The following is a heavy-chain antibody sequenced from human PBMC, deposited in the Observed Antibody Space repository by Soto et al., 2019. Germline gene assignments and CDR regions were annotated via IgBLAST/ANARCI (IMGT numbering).Heavy chain of an antibody. Sequence: GGSLRLSCAASGFTFSSYWMSWVRQAPGKGLKWVANIKQDGSEKYYVDSVKGRFTISRDNAKNSLYLHMNSLRVEDMAAYYCARTGHQCLVRPYYYYYSGMDVWGRGTTVTVSS. CDR2: IKQDGSEK. D-gene: IGHD6-19*01. V-gene: IGHV3-7*03. CDR3: ARTGHQCLVRPYYYYYSGMDV. CDR1: GFTFSSYW. J-gene: IGHJ6*02.